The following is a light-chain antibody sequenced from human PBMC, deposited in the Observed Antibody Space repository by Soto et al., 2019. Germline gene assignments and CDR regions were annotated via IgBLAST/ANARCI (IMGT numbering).Light chain of an antibody. CDR3: QQYGSSPLT. Sequence: ETVLTQSPGTLSLSPGERATLSCRASQSVSSSYLAWYQQKPGQAPRLLIYGASSRATGIPDRFSGSGSGTDFTLTISRLEPEDFALYYCQQYGSSPLTFGGGTKVDIK. V-gene: IGKV3-20*01. CDR2: GAS. CDR1: QSVSSSY. J-gene: IGKJ4*01.